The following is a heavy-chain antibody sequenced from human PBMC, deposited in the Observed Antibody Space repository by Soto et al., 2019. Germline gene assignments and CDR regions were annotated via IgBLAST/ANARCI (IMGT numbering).Heavy chain of an antibody. CDR3: GRVIDGRWYGFDL. J-gene: IGHJ3*01. D-gene: IGHD6-13*01. CDR1: GCSINNCGFY. V-gene: IGHV4-31*11. CDR2: IYYSGST. Sequence: SETLSLTCAVSGCSINNCGFYWSWIRQEPGKGLEWIGYIYYSGSTYYNPSLKSRVTISVDTTKNQFSLKLSPVTATDTAVYYGGRVIDGRWYGFDLWGQGTILTV.